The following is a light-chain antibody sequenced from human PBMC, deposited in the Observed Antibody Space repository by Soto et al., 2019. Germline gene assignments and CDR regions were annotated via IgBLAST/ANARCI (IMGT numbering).Light chain of an antibody. CDR2: AAS. CDR3: QQSFSKFLYT. CDR1: QSISSY. Sequence: DIQMTQFPSSLSASVGDRVTITCRASQSISSYLNWYQQKPGKAPKLLIYAASSLQSGVPSRFSGSGSGTDFTLTISSLQPEDFATYYCQQSFSKFLYTFGQGTRLEIK. J-gene: IGKJ5*01. V-gene: IGKV1-39*01.